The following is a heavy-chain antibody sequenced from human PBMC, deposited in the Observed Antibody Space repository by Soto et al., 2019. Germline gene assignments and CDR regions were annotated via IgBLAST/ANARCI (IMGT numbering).Heavy chain of an antibody. CDR2: INHSGST. CDR1: GGSFSGYY. CDR3: ARGFGLYGEHVLPGREYFQH. Sequence: SETLSLTCAVYGGSFSGYYWSWIRQPPGKGLEWIGEINHSGSTNYNPSLKSRVTISVDTSKNQFSLKLSSVTAADTAVYYCARGFGLYGEHVLPGREYFQHWGQGTLVTVSS. D-gene: IGHD4-17*01. V-gene: IGHV4-34*01. J-gene: IGHJ1*01.